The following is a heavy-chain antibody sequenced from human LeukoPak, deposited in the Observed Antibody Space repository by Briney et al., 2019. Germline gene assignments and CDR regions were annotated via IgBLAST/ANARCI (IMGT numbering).Heavy chain of an antibody. CDR1: GYTFTSYS. CDR2: INPNSGGT. CDR3: ARDLEGGSVDY. V-gene: IGHV1-2*02. D-gene: IGHD3-16*01. J-gene: IGHJ4*02. Sequence: GASVKVSCKASGYTFTSYSISWVRQAPGQGLEWMGWINPNSGGTNYAQKFQGRVTMTRDTSISTAYVDLSRLRSDDTAVYYCARDLEGGSVDYWGQGTLVTVSS.